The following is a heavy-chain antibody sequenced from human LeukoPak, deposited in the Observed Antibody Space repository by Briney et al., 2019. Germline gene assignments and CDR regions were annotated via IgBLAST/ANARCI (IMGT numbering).Heavy chain of an antibody. Sequence: SETLSDTCPVSGASLSSYYWSWIRQPPAKGREWIGSIYHGDSTYYNPSLKSQVTISVDTSKNHFSLRLTSVTAADTAVYYCASDIGVLDAFHFWGQGTVVTVSS. CDR2: IYHGDST. J-gene: IGHJ3*01. D-gene: IGHD3-3*01. V-gene: IGHV4-59*12. CDR1: GASLSSYY. CDR3: ASDIGVLDAFHF.